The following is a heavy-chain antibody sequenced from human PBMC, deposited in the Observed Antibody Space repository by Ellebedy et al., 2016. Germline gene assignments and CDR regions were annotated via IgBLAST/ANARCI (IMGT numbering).Heavy chain of an antibody. J-gene: IGHJ4*02. CDR2: IYYDGRT. CDR3: ARRRTSSSSGRPFDY. Sequence: SETLSLTCTVSGYSISSGYYWGWIRQPPGKGLEWIGSIYYDGRTYYDPSLKGRVTMSVDTSKNQFSLNLSSVTAADTAVYYCARRRTSSSSGRPFDYWGQGTLVTVSS. D-gene: IGHD6-6*01. V-gene: IGHV4-38-2*02. CDR1: GYSISSGYY.